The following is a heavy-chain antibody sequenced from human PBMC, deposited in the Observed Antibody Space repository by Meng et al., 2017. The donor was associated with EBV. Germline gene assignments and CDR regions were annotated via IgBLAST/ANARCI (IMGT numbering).Heavy chain of an antibody. Sequence: VQLVHSGSELKKPGXSVQVSCKASGYTFTSYARNWVRQAPEQGLEWIGWINTNTGNPTYAQGFTGRFVFSLDTSVSTAYLQISSLKAEDTAVYYCARVKRLWFGELWVFDYWGQGTLVTVSS. J-gene: IGHJ4*02. CDR2: INTNTGNP. V-gene: IGHV7-4-1*02. CDR3: ARVKRLWFGELWVFDY. CDR1: GYTFTSYA. D-gene: IGHD3-10*01.